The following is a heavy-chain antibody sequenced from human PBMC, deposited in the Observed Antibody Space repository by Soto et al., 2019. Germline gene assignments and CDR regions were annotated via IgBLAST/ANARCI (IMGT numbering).Heavy chain of an antibody. Sequence: SVKVSCKASGGTFSSYAISWVRQAPGQGLEWMGGIIPIFGTANYAQKFQGRVTITADESTSTAYMELSSLRSEDTAVYYCARDPRGNYVSLDYWGQGTLVTVSS. D-gene: IGHD4-4*01. CDR2: IIPIFGTA. J-gene: IGHJ4*02. V-gene: IGHV1-69*13. CDR1: GGTFSSYA. CDR3: ARDPRGNYVSLDY.